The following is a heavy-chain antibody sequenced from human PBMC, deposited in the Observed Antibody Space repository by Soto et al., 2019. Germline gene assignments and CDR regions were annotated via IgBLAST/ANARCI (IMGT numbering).Heavy chain of an antibody. CDR2: ISYDGSHK. J-gene: IGHJ6*03. V-gene: IGHV3-30*03. D-gene: IGHD3-9*01. CDR1: GFTFSSYG. Sequence: QVQLVESGGGVVQPGRSLRLACTASGFTFSSYGIHWVRQAPGKGLEWVAVISYDGSHKYYGDSVKGRFTISRDNSKNTCYLQINSLLADDTAAYYCARDGTFRYFDEYYFYFMDVWGKGTTVTVSS. CDR3: ARDGTFRYFDEYYFYFMDV.